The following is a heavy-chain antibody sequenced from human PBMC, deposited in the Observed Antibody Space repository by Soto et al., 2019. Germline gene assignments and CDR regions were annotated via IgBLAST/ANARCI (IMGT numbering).Heavy chain of an antibody. CDR2: ISSSSSYI. D-gene: IGHD3-3*01. Sequence: GGSLRLSCAASGFTFSSYSMNWVRQAPGKGLEWVSSISSSSSYIYYADSVKGRFTISRDNAKNSLYLQMNSLRAEDTAVYYCARGGIFGVVIIPPDYWGQGTLVTVSS. V-gene: IGHV3-21*01. CDR1: GFTFSSYS. J-gene: IGHJ4*02. CDR3: ARGGIFGVVIIPPDY.